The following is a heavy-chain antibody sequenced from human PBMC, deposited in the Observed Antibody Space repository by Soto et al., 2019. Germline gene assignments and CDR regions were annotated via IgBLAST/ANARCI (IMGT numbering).Heavy chain of an antibody. V-gene: IGHV3-30-3*01. CDR2: ISYEGSNT. Sequence: GGSLRLSCVASGFTFDTYGIHWVRQAPGKGLQWVALISYEGSNTYYADSVRGRFTISRDNSKNTLYLQMNTLRPEDTGVYYCARVTPGNNLYYFSGLDFWGQGTSVTVSS. CDR3: ARVTPGNNLYYFSGLDF. J-gene: IGHJ6*02. CDR1: GFTFDTYG. D-gene: IGHD1-1*01.